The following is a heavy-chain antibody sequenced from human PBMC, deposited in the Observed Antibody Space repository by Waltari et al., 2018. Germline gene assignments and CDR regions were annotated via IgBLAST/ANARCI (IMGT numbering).Heavy chain of an antibody. CDR3: ARAGGGWHFDK. D-gene: IGHD6-19*01. Sequence: QVQLQESGPGLVKPSETLSLHCTVYGSSISADYWSWSRQSPGKGLEWIGYVYYSGNTNYNPSLRSRATIFVDKYKNQFSLKLNSVTAADTAVYYCARAGGGWHFDKWGQGVLVTVSS. CDR1: GSSISADY. V-gene: IGHV4-59*01. J-gene: IGHJ4*02. CDR2: VYYSGNT.